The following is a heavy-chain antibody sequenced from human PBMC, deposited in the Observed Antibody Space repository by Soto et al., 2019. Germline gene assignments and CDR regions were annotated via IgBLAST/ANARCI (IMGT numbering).Heavy chain of an antibody. CDR3: ARGPRGYVYYHGMDV. CDR1: GGSISSYY. D-gene: IGHD3-16*01. Sequence: SETLSLTCTVSGGSISSYYCSWIRQAAGKGLEWIGRIDTSGTTNYNPSLRSRVTMSVDASKNQFSLNLSSVTAADTAVYFCARGPRGYVYYHGMDVWGQGTTITFSS. J-gene: IGHJ6*02. V-gene: IGHV4-4*07. CDR2: IDTSGTT.